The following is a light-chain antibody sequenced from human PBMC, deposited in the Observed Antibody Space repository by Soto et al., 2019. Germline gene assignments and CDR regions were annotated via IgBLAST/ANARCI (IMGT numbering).Light chain of an antibody. Sequence: DIQMTQSPSSLSASVGDRVTITCRASQSISSYLNWYQQKPGKAPKLLIYAASSLQSGVPSRFSGSGSGTDFTLTISSLPPEDFATYYCQQSYSNLTFGGGTKVEIK. CDR1: QSISSY. CDR3: QQSYSNLT. CDR2: AAS. J-gene: IGKJ4*01. V-gene: IGKV1-39*01.